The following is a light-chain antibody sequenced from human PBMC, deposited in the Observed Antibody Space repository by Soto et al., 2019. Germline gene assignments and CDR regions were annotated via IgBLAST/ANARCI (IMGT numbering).Light chain of an antibody. CDR2: GAS. CDR3: QQYNNWPPGIT. V-gene: IGKV3-15*01. CDR1: QSVSSN. Sequence: EIVMTQSPATLSVSPGERATLSCRASQSVSSNLAWYQRKPGQAPRLLIYGASTRATGIPARFSGSGSGTEFTLTISSLQSEGFAVYYCQQYNNWPPGITFGGGTKVEIK. J-gene: IGKJ4*01.